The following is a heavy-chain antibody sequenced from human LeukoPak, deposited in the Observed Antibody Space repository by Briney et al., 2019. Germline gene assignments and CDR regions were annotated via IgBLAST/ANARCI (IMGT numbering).Heavy chain of an antibody. J-gene: IGHJ4*02. D-gene: IGHD1-26*01. Sequence: GGSLRLSCAASGFTFSTYAMTCVRQAPGKGPEWVSAVSGGGGSTAYADSVKGRLTISRDNSKNTVYLQMNSLRDEDTAVYYCTRGGSYAPLDYWGQGTLVTVSS. CDR2: VSGGGGST. CDR1: GFTFSTYA. CDR3: TRGGSYAPLDY. V-gene: IGHV3-23*01.